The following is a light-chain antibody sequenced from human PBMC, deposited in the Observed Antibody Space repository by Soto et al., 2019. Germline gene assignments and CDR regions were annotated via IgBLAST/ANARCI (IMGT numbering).Light chain of an antibody. CDR2: EVS. Sequence: QSVLTQPASVSGSPGQSITISCTGTSSDIGIYNYVSWYQQHPGKAPKLMIYEVSNRPSGVSNRFSGSKSGNTASLTISALQAEDEADYYCNSYTTSSTVVFGGGTKLTVL. CDR1: SSDIGIYNY. CDR3: NSYTTSSTVV. J-gene: IGLJ2*01. V-gene: IGLV2-14*01.